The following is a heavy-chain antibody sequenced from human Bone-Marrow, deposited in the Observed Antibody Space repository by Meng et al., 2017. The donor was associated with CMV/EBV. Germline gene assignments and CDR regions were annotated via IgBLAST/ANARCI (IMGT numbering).Heavy chain of an antibody. CDR1: GGTFSSYA. J-gene: IGHJ5*02. D-gene: IGHD2/OR15-2a*01. V-gene: IGHV1-69*05. Sequence: CKASGGTFSSYAISWVRQAPGQGLEWMGGIIPIFGTANYAQKFQGRVTITTDESTSTAYMELSSLRSEDTAVYYCARETQQYSNGFDPWGQGTLVTVSS. CDR2: IIPIFGTA. CDR3: ARETQQYSNGFDP.